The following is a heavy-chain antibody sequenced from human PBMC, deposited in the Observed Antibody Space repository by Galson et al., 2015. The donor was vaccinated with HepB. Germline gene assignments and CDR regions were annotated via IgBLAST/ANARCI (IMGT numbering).Heavy chain of an antibody. D-gene: IGHD2-2*01. CDR3: AKDIVVVPAAMVYYYYYGMDV. CDR2: IRYDGSNK. V-gene: IGHV3-30*02. Sequence: SLRLSCAASGFTFSSYGMHWVRQAPGKGLEWVAFIRYDGSNKYYADSVKGRFTISRDNSKNTLYLQMNSLRAEDTAVYYCAKDIVVVPAAMVYYYYYGMDVWGQGTTVTVSS. CDR1: GFTFSSYG. J-gene: IGHJ6*02.